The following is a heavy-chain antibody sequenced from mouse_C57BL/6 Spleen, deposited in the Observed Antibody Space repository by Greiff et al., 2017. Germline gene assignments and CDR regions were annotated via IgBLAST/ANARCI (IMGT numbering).Heavy chain of an antibody. CDR2: ISSGGSYT. J-gene: IGHJ2*01. D-gene: IGHD1-1*01. CDR1: GFTFSSYG. V-gene: IGHV5-6*01. CDR3: ARRGTTVDYFDY. Sequence: EVQVVESGGDLVKPGGSLKLSCAASGFTFSSYGMSWVRQTPDKRLEWVATISSGGSYTYYPDSVKGRFTISRDNAKNTMYLQMSSLKSEDTAMYYCARRGTTVDYFDYWGQGTTLTVSS.